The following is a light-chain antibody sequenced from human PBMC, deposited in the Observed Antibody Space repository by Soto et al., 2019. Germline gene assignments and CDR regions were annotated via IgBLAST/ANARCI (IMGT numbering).Light chain of an antibody. CDR3: AAWDDSLNGGV. CDR2: STT. CDR1: SSNIGTNS. V-gene: IGLV1-44*01. Sequence: QSVLTQPPSASRTPGQRVTISCSGSSSNIGTNSVNWYQQLPGTAPKLLIYSTTQRPSGVPHRFSGSKSGTSASLAISGLQSEDEADYYCAAWDDSLNGGVFGGGTKLTVL. J-gene: IGLJ3*02.